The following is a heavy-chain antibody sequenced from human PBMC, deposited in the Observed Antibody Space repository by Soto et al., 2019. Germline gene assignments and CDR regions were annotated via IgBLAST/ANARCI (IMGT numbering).Heavy chain of an antibody. CDR1: GFTFNDYS. V-gene: IGHV3-48*02. CDR3: ARLRGPSEV. D-gene: IGHD1-26*01. CDR2: ISSTTSTQ. Sequence: EVQLVESGGGLVQPGGSLRLSCAASGFTFNDYSMNWVRQAPGKGLEWISYISSTTSTQYYADSVKGRFTISRDNARNALYLQMNSLRDEDTAVYYCARLRGPSEVWCRGTLVTVSS. J-gene: IGHJ1*01.